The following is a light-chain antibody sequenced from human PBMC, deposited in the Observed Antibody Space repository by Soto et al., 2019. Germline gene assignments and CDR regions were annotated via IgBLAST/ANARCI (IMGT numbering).Light chain of an antibody. CDR1: PTISTY. CDR3: QQYGNSPYT. CDR2: AAS. Sequence: DIQMTQSPSSLSASVGDRITITCRASPTISTYLNWYQQKPGKAPKLLISAASRLQSGVPSRFTGSGSGTEFTLTISSLQPEDFAVYYCQQYGNSPYTFGQGTKLEIK. V-gene: IGKV1-39*01. J-gene: IGKJ2*01.